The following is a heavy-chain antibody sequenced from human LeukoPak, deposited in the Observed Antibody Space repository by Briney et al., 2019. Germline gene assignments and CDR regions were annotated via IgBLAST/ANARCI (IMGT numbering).Heavy chain of an antibody. D-gene: IGHD1-26*01. Sequence: GGSLRLSCAASGFTFSSYSMNWVRQAPGKGLEWVSSISSSSSYIYYADSVKGRFTISRDNAKNSLYLQMNSLRAEDTAVYYCARDRGNFQSSSFGYWGQGTLVTVSS. J-gene: IGHJ4*02. CDR2: ISSSSSYI. CDR3: ARDRGNFQSSSFGY. CDR1: GFTFSSYS. V-gene: IGHV3-21*01.